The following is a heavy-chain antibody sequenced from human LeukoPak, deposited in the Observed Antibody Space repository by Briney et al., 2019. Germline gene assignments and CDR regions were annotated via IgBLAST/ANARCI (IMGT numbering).Heavy chain of an antibody. Sequence: PGGSLRLSCAASGFTFSSYAMSWVRQAPGKGLEWVSAISGSGGSTYYADSVKGRFTISRDNSKNTLYLHLDSLGAEDTAVYFCAKVASYSRSEYGSGSFDSWGQGTLITVSS. J-gene: IGHJ4*02. CDR1: GFTFSSYA. D-gene: IGHD3-10*01. V-gene: IGHV3-23*01. CDR3: AKVASYSRSEYGSGSFDS. CDR2: ISGSGGST.